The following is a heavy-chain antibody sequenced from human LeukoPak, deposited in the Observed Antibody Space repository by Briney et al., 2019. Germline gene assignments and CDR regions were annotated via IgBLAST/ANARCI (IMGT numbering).Heavy chain of an antibody. D-gene: IGHD3-22*01. J-gene: IGHJ4*02. Sequence: GGSLRLSCTASGFTFRMYAMSCVRQAPGKGLESVASIIYDGRHTYYADSVKGRFTISRDNSQNTLYLQMNSLRAEDTALYYCAKDGLSYDGSTHVYYFQSLGQGTLVTISS. CDR3: AKDGLSYDGSTHVYYFQS. CDR1: GFTFRMYA. V-gene: IGHV3-23*01. CDR2: IIYDGRHT.